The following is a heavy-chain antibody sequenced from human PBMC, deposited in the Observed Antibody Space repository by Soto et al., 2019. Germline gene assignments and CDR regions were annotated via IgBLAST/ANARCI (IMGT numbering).Heavy chain of an antibody. J-gene: IGHJ4*02. Sequence: GGSLRLSCAASGFTFSSYGTHWVRQAPGKGLEWVAVISYDGSNKYYADSVKGRFTISRDNSKNTLYLQMNSLRAEDTAVYYCAKEGCSGGSCYQAFDYWGQGTLVTVSS. CDR2: ISYDGSNK. CDR3: AKEGCSGGSCYQAFDY. CDR1: GFTFSSYG. D-gene: IGHD2-15*01. V-gene: IGHV3-30*18.